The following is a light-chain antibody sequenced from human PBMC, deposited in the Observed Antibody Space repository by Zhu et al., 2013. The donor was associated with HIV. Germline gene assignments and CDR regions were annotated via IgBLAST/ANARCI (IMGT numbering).Light chain of an antibody. CDR3: QQSYSGPWT. V-gene: IGKV1-39*01. CDR1: QSISSY. CDR2: AAS. Sequence: DIQMTQSPSSLSASVGDRVTITCRASQSISSYLNWYQQKPGKAPKLLIYAASSLQSGVPSRFSGSGSGTDFTLTVSSLQPEDFATYYCQQSYSGPWTFGQGTKVEIK. J-gene: IGKJ1*01.